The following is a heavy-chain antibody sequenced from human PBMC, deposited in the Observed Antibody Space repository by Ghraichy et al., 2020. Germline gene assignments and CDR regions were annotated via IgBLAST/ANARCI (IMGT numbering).Heavy chain of an antibody. CDR3: ARDSRDRPAVGTFDY. J-gene: IGHJ4*02. V-gene: IGHV3-7*03. Sequence: LTCEASGFTFSTYWVTWVRQAPGRGLEWLANIKGDGTERYYADSLKGRFTISRDNAKNSLFLQMDSLRAEDTAVYYCARDSRDRPAVGTFDYWGQGTLVTVSS. D-gene: IGHD6-13*01. CDR2: IKGDGTER. CDR1: GFTFSTYW.